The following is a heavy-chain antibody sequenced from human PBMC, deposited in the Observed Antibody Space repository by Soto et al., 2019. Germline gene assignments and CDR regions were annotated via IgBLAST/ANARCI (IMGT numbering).Heavy chain of an antibody. CDR2: IYYSGST. D-gene: IGHD2-15*01. CDR1: GGSISSYY. V-gene: IGHV4-59*01. Sequence: PSETLSLTCTVSGGSISSYYWSWIRQPPGKGLEWIGYIYYSGSTNYNPSLKSRVTISVDTSKNQFSLKLSSVTAADTAVYYCARDVGYCSGGSCYNWFDPWGQGTLVTVSS. J-gene: IGHJ5*02. CDR3: ARDVGYCSGGSCYNWFDP.